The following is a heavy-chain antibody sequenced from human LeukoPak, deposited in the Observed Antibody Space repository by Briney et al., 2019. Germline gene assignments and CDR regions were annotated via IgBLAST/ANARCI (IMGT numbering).Heavy chain of an antibody. CDR2: IWYDGSNK. CDR3: ARDSSSGWYPNYFDY. Sequence: PGGSLRLSCAASGFTFSSYGMHWVRQAPGKGLEWVAVIWYDGSNKYYADSVKGRFTISGDNSKNTLYLQMNSLRAEDTAVYYCARDSSSGWYPNYFDYWGQGTLVTVSS. CDR1: GFTFSSYG. D-gene: IGHD6-19*01. J-gene: IGHJ4*02. V-gene: IGHV3-33*01.